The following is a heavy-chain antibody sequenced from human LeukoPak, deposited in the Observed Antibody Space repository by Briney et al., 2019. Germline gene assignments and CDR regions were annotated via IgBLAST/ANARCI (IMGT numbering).Heavy chain of an antibody. CDR1: GFTFSDFG. J-gene: IGHJ4*02. D-gene: IGHD2-2*01. V-gene: IGHV3-33*01. CDR2: IWYDGTKK. Sequence: GRSLRLSCAASGFTFSDFGMHWVRQAPGKGLKWVAVIWYDGTKKYYADSVKGRFTISRDDSKNTLYPQMNSLRPEDTAVYYCARDLCSTTSCLDYWGQGTLVTVSS. CDR3: ARDLCSTTSCLDY.